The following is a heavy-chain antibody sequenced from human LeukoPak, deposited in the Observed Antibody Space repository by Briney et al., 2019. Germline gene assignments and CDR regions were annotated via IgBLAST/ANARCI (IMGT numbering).Heavy chain of an antibody. Sequence: GESLKSSCKASGYSFTTYWIGWVRQMPGKGLEWMGIIYPGDSDFRYNPSSQGQVTISADKSITTAYLQWSSLKASDTAMYYCVRRTGVAFDYWGQGTLVTVSS. CDR1: GYSFTTYW. D-gene: IGHD2-21*01. V-gene: IGHV5-51*01. J-gene: IGHJ4*02. CDR2: IYPGDSDF. CDR3: VRRTGVAFDY.